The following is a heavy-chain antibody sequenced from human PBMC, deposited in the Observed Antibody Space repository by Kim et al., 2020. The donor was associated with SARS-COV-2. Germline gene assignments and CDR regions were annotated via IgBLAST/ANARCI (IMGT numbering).Heavy chain of an antibody. CDR2: FYPADGAT. J-gene: IGHJ4*02. D-gene: IGHD3-22*01. CDR3: ATLDSSGYYKEYYFDY. CDR1: GYTLTELS. V-gene: IGHV1-24*01. Sequence: ASVKVSCKVSGYTLTELSMHWVRQAPGTGLAFMFCFYPADGATIYAQKFQGRVTMTEDTSTDTAYMELSSLRSEDTAVYYCATLDSSGYYKEYYFDYWGQGTLVTVSS.